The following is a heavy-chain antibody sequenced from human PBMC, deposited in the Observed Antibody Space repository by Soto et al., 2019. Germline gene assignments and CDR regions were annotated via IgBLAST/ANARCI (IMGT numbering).Heavy chain of an antibody. D-gene: IGHD1-1*01. CDR3: AYRLGYAAYWIDP. CDR2: IYWNDDK. CDR1: GFSLTTSGVS. J-gene: IGHJ5*02. Sequence: SGPTLVNPTQTLTLTCTLSGFSLTTSGVSVGWIRQPPGKALEWLALIYWNDDKSYTPSLKSRLTTTKDTPKNQVVLTMTNMDLVDTATYYCAYRLGYAAYWIDPWGQGTLVTVSS. V-gene: IGHV2-5*01.